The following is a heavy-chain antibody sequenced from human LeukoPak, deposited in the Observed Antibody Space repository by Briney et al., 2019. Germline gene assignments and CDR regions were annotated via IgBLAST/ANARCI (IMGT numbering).Heavy chain of an antibody. CDR1: GFTFSDFY. V-gene: IGHV3-11*04. J-gene: IGHJ3*02. D-gene: IGHD3-9*01. Sequence: PGGSLRLSCAASGFTFSDFYMDWIRQAPGKGLEWVAHISSSGRTTHYADSVKGRFTISRDNAKNSLSLQMNSLRAEDTAVYYCAREAVLTGTDDAFDIWGQGTMVTVSS. CDR3: AREAVLTGTDDAFDI. CDR2: ISSSGRTT.